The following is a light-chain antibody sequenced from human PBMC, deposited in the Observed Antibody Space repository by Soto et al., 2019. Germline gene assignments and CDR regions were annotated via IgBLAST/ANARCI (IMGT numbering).Light chain of an antibody. CDR1: QTISTY. V-gene: IGKV1-39*01. Sequence: DIQMTQSPSSLSASVGDRVTITCRASQTISTYLNWYQQKPRKAPRLLIYDASSVLSGVPSRFSGSGSGTDFTLTIASLQPEGFSTYYCQQSDSTPYTFGQGTKVEI. CDR2: DAS. J-gene: IGKJ2*01. CDR3: QQSDSTPYT.